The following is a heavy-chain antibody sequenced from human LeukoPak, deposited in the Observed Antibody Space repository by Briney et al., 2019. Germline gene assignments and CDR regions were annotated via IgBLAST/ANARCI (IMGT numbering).Heavy chain of an antibody. CDR2: INHSGST. V-gene: IGHV4-34*01. Sequence: PSETLSLTCAVYGGSFSGYYWSWIRQPPGKGLEWIGEINHSGSTNYNPSLKGRVTISVDTSKNQFSLKLSSVTAADTAVYYCARWAYSQYYGSGSFDYWGQGTLVTVSS. J-gene: IGHJ4*02. CDR1: GGSFSGYY. D-gene: IGHD3-10*01. CDR3: ARWAYSQYYGSGSFDY.